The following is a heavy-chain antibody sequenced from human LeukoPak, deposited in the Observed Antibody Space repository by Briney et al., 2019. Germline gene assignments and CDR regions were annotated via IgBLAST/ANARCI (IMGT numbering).Heavy chain of an antibody. D-gene: IGHD6-19*01. J-gene: IGHJ6*02. V-gene: IGHV1-8*01. CDR3: ARAYSSGWYAYYGMDV. CDR1: GYTFTSYD. Sequence: ASVKVSCKASGYTFTSYDINWVRQATGQGLEWMGLMNPNSGNTGYAQKFQGRVTMTRNTSISTAYMELSSLRSEDTAVYYCARAYSSGWYAYYGMDVWGQGTTVTVSS. CDR2: MNPNSGNT.